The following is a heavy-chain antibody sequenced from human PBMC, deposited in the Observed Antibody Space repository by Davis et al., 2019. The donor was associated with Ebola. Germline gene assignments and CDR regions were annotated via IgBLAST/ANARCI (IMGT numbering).Heavy chain of an antibody. J-gene: IGHJ4*02. Sequence: GGSLRLSCAASGFTFSSYAMSWVRQAPGKGLEWVSAISGSGGSTYYADSVKGRFTISRDNSKNTLYLQMNSLRAEDTAVYYCAKDITIFGVVIIPGALDYWGQGTLVTVSS. D-gene: IGHD3-3*01. V-gene: IGHV3-23*01. CDR1: GFTFSSYA. CDR3: AKDITIFGVVIIPGALDY. CDR2: ISGSGGST.